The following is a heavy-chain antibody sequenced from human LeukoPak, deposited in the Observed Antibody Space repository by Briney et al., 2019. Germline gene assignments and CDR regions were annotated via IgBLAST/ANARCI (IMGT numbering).Heavy chain of an antibody. V-gene: IGHV1-69*13. CDR3: ARDRRGRYCSSISCYLGCFDP. CDR1: RGTFSSYA. Sequence: ASVKVSCKASRGTFSSYAISWVRQAPGQGLEWMGGIIPIFGTANYAQKFQGRVKITADESTSTAYMELSSLRSDDTAVYYCARDRRGRYCSSISCYLGCFDPWGQGTLVTVSS. CDR2: IIPIFGTA. D-gene: IGHD2-2*01. J-gene: IGHJ5*02.